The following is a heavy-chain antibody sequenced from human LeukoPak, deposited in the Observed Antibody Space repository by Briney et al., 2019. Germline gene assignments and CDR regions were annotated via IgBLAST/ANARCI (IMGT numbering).Heavy chain of an antibody. Sequence: PVKVSCKASGFTFTSSAMQWVRQARGQRLQWIGWIVVGSGNTNYAQKFQERVTITRDMSTSTAYMELSSLRSEDTAVYYCAAEPRGSGSPLYWGQGTLVTVSS. J-gene: IGHJ4*02. CDR3: AAEPRGSGSPLY. CDR1: GFTFTSSA. V-gene: IGHV1-58*02. CDR2: IVVGSGNT. D-gene: IGHD3-10*01.